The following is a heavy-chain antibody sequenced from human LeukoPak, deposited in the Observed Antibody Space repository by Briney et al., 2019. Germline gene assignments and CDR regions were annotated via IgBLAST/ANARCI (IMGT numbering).Heavy chain of an antibody. CDR1: GYTFPSYA. Sequence: ASVKVSCKAPGYTFPSYAFSWVRQAPGQGLEWMGWITTYNGNTDYAQNLQGRVTLTTDTSTSTAYMELRGLRSDDTAVYFCARVAAGLDYWGQGTLVTVSS. V-gene: IGHV1-18*01. CDR2: ITTYNGNT. D-gene: IGHD6-25*01. CDR3: ARVAAGLDY. J-gene: IGHJ4*02.